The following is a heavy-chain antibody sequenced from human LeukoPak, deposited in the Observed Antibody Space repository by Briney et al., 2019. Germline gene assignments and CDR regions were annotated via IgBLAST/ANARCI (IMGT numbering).Heavy chain of an antibody. CDR3: AKASGYYTLDY. J-gene: IGHJ4*02. D-gene: IGHD3-22*01. CDR1: GFNISSYG. V-gene: IGHV3-30*18. CDR2: ISYDGSNK. Sequence: PGRSLRLSCAASGFNISSYGMHWVRQAPGKGLEWVAVISYDGSNKYYADSVKGRFTISRGNSKNTLYLQMNSLRAEDTAVYYCAKASGYYTLDYWGQGTLVTVSS.